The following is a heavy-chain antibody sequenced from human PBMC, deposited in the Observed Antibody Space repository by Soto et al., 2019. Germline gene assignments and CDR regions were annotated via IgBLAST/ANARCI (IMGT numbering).Heavy chain of an antibody. J-gene: IGHJ3*02. CDR2: IKQDGSEK. CDR1: GFTFSSYW. V-gene: IGHV3-7*01. Sequence: LRLSCAASGFTFSSYWMSWVRQAPGKGLEWVANIKQDGSEKYYVDSVKGRFTISRDNAKNSLYLQMNSLRAEDTAVYYCAREVMVRGVIYAFDIWGQGTMVTVSS. D-gene: IGHD3-10*01. CDR3: AREVMVRGVIYAFDI.